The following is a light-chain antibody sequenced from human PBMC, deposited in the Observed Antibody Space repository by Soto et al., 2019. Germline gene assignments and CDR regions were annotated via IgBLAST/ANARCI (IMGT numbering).Light chain of an antibody. CDR1: GNDVGAYNY. CDR2: EVS. Sequence: QSALTQPRSVSGSPGQSVTISCTGTGNDVGAYNYVSWYQQHPGKAPKLMIYEVSNRPSGVSNRFSGSKSGNTASLTISGLQAEDEADYYCSSYTSSSNYVFGTGTKLTVL. J-gene: IGLJ1*01. CDR3: SSYTSSSNYV. V-gene: IGLV2-14*01.